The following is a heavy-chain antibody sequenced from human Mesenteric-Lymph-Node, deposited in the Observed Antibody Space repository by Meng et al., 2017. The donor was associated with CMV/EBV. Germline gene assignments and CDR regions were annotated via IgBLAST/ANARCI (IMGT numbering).Heavy chain of an antibody. CDR1: GFTSSDYY. V-gene: IGHV3-11*01. Sequence: GGYLRLSCAASGFTSSDYYMTWIRQAPGKGLDWVSYITRGGTPYYADSVRGRFTISRDVANNSLYLLMNSLRAEDTAVYYCARAEVSVYGVIDLFDSWGQGTLVTVSS. J-gene: IGHJ4*02. CDR3: ARAEVSVYGVIDLFDS. D-gene: IGHD3-3*01. CDR2: ITRGGTP.